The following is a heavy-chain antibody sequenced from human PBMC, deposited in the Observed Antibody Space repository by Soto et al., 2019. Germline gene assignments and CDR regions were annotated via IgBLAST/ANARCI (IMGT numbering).Heavy chain of an antibody. CDR1: GYTFTSYG. V-gene: IGHV1-18*01. CDR3: ARDCSGGSCYSATREFDY. CDR2: ISAYNGNT. Sequence: ASVKVSCKASGYTFTSYGISWVLQAPGQGLEWMGWISAYNGNTNYAQKLQGRVTMTTDTSTSTAYMELRSLRSDDTAVYYCARDCSGGSCYSATREFDYWGQGTLVTVSS. J-gene: IGHJ4*02. D-gene: IGHD2-15*01.